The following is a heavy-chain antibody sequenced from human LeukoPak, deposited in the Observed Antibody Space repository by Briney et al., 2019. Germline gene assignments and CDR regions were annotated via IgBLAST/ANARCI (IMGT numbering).Heavy chain of an antibody. CDR2: ISYDGSNK. D-gene: IGHD6-19*01. Sequence: GGSLRLSCAASGFTFSSYAMHWVRQAPGKGLEWVAVISYDGSNKYYADSVKGRFTISRDNSKNTLYLQTNSLRAEDTAVYYCARDYNSISVAGDFDYWGQGTLVTVSS. V-gene: IGHV3-30*04. CDR1: GFTFSSYA. J-gene: IGHJ4*02. CDR3: ARDYNSISVAGDFDY.